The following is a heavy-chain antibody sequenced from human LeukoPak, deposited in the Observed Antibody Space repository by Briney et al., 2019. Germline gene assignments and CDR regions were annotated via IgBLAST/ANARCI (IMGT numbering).Heavy chain of an antibody. J-gene: IGHJ4*02. CDR1: GGSISSYY. D-gene: IGHD6-6*01. CDR3: ARGPKYISSSFDY. Sequence: SETLSLTCTVSGGSISSYYWSWIRQPAGKGLEWIGRIFTSGSNNYNTSLKSRATIPVETSKNQFSLKLSSGTAADTAVYYGARGPKYISSSFDYWGQGTLVTVSS. CDR2: IFTSGSN. V-gene: IGHV4-4*07.